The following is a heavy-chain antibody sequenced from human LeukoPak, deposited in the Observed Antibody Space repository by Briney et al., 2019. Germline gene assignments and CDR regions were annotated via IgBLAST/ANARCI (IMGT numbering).Heavy chain of an antibody. J-gene: IGHJ4*02. D-gene: IGHD5-12*01. CDR1: GFTFSDYY. CDR3: ARSPFSGYDFFDY. Sequence: GGSLRLSCAASGFTFSDYYMSWIRQAPGKGLEWVSYISSSGSTIYYADSVKGRFTISRDNAKNSLYPQMNSLRAEDTAVYYCARSPFSGYDFFDYWGQGTLVTVSS. CDR2: ISSSGSTI. V-gene: IGHV3-11*04.